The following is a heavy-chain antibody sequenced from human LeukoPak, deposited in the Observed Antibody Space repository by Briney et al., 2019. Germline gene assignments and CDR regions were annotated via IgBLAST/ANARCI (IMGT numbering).Heavy chain of an antibody. CDR3: ARGSHYDFWSGYYGSYYYYYMDV. CDR1: GGSFSGYY. V-gene: IGHV4-34*01. CDR2: INHSGST. D-gene: IGHD3-3*01. J-gene: IGHJ6*03. Sequence: SETLSLTCAVYGGSFSGYYWSWIRQPPGKGLEWIGEINHSGSTNYNPSLKSRVTISVDTSKNQFSLKLSSVTAEDTAVYYCARGSHYDFWSGYYGSYYYYYMDVWGKGTTVTVSS.